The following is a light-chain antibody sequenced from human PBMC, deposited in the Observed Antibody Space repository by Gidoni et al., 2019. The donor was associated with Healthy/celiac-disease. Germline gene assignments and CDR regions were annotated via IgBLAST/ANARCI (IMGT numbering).Light chain of an antibody. CDR2: DAS. J-gene: IGKJ4*01. CDR3: QQRSNWLT. CDR1: QSVSSY. V-gene: IGKV3-11*01. Sequence: EIVLTQSPATLSLSPGERATLSCRASQSVSSYLALYQQKPGQAPRLLIYDASTRATGIPARFSGSGSGTDFTLTISSLEPEDFAVYYCQQRSNWLTFGGGTKVEIK.